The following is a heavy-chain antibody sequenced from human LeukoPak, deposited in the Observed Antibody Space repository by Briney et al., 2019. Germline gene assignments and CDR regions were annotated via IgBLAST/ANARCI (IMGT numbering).Heavy chain of an antibody. CDR1: GDSISSGSFY. J-gene: IGHJ4*02. CDR3: ARDRYSYGYPDY. D-gene: IGHD5-18*01. V-gene: IGHV4-39*02. CDR2: INSGGST. Sequence: SETLSLTCSVSGDSISSGSFYWGWIRQPPGKGLEWIGSINSGGSTYYNPSLKSRVTMSIDTSKNQCSLKLSSVTAADTAVYYCARDRYSYGYPDYWGQGTLVTVSS.